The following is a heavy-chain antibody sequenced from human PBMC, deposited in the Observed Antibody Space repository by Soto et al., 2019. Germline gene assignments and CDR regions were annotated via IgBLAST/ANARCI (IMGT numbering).Heavy chain of an antibody. V-gene: IGHV1-3*01. Sequence: ASVKVSCKASGYTFTSYAMHWVRQAPGQRLEWMGWINAGNGNTKYSQKFQGRVTITRDTSASTAYMELSSLRSEDTAVYYCARSGVAVRYFDWLSSPDAFDIWGQGTMVTVSS. CDR1: GYTFTSYA. J-gene: IGHJ3*02. CDR2: INAGNGNT. CDR3: ARSGVAVRYFDWLSSPDAFDI. D-gene: IGHD3-9*01.